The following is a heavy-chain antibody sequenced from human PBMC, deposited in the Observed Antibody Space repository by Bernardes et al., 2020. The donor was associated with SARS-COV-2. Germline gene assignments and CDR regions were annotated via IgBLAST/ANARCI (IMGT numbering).Heavy chain of an antibody. Sequence: SKTLSLTCTVSGGSISAYYWSWFRQPPGKGLEWIGYLYYTGSTNYNPSFQSRVTISVDTPKNQFSLMLSSATAADTAVYYCARGFDYWGQGILVTVSS. CDR1: GGSISAYY. V-gene: IGHV4-59*01. CDR3: ARGFDY. J-gene: IGHJ4*02. CDR2: LYYTGST.